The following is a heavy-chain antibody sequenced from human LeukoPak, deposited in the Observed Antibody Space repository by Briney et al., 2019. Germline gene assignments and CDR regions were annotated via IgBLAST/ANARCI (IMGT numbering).Heavy chain of an antibody. Sequence: SETLSLTCTVSGGSISSSSYYWGWIRQPPGKGLEWIGSIYYSGYTYYHPSLKSRLTISADTSKNQFSLKLSSVTAADTAVYYCARLGGRISRPFDYWGQGTLVTVSS. J-gene: IGHJ4*02. V-gene: IGHV4-39*01. D-gene: IGHD3-16*01. CDR3: ARLGGRISRPFDY. CDR1: GGSISSSSYY. CDR2: IYYSGYT.